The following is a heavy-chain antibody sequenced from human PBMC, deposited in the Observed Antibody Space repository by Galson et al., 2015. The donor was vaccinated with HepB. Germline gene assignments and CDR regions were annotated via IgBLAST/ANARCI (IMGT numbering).Heavy chain of an antibody. CDR2: ISSSSSTI. CDR1: GFTFSSYS. Sequence: SLRLSCAASGFTFSSYSMNWVRQAPGKGLEWVSYISSSSSTIYYADSVKGRFTISRDNAKNSLYLQMNSLRAEDTAVYYCARMPGYGGNSYGDYWGQGTLVTVSS. J-gene: IGHJ4*02. V-gene: IGHV3-48*01. CDR3: ARMPGYGGNSYGDY. D-gene: IGHD4-23*01.